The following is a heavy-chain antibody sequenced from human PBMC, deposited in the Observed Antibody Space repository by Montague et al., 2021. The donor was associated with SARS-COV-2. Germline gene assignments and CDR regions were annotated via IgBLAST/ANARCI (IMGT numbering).Heavy chain of an antibody. V-gene: IGHV4-4*07. CDR2: MHFTGKT. Sequence: SETLSLTCSVSGDSITNHYWSWVRQPAGKGLEWIGRMHFTGKTNFSPFFSSRLTMSADTSKNQFSLKLTSVTAADTAIYFCARDRFDFGAGRQGTIDFWGQGTLVTVSS. J-gene: IGHJ4*02. D-gene: IGHD3-10*01. CDR3: ARDRFDFGAGRQGTIDF. CDR1: GDSITNHY.